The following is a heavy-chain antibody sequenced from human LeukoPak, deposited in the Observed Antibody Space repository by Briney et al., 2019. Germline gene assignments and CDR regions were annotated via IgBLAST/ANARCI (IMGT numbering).Heavy chain of an antibody. V-gene: IGHV1-2*06. CDR1: GYTFTGYY. D-gene: IGHD3-16*01. J-gene: IGHJ4*02. CDR2: INPNTGDT. Sequence: GASVEVSCKASGYTFTGYYVHWVRQAPGQGLEWMGRINPNTGDTIYAQRFQGRVTMTRDTSISAAYMEFNNLRSDDTAVYYCARDLVGGIWSAAFWGQGTLVTVSS. CDR3: ARDLVGGIWSAAF.